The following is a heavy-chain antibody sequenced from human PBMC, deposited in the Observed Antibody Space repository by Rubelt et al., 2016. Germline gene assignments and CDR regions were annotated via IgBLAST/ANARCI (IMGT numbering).Heavy chain of an antibody. D-gene: IGHD1-14*01. CDR3: ARDRGRTPFDY. CDR1: GGSVSTGSYF. J-gene: IGHJ4*02. CDR2: FYSGST. V-gene: IGHV4-61*01. Sequence: QVQLQESGPGLVKPSETLSLTCSVSGGSVSTGSYFWNWIRQPPGKGLEWIGYFYSGSTNYKPSLKSRVPISVDTSKNLVSLNLRSGTAADTAVCYCARDRGRTPFDYWGQGILVTVSS.